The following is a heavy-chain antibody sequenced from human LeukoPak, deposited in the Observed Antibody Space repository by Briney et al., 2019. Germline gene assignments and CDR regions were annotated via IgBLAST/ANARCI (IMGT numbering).Heavy chain of an antibody. CDR3: ARRGWYSSSWYGKGWFDP. CDR2: IKDDGSNK. D-gene: IGHD6-13*01. V-gene: IGHV3-30*03. Sequence: GGSLRLSCAASGFTFSSYWMHWVRQAPGKGLEWVASIKDDGSNKYYADSVKGRFTISRDNSKNTLYLQMNSLRAEDTAVYYCARRGWYSSSWYGKGWFDPWGQGTLVTVSS. CDR1: GFTFSSYW. J-gene: IGHJ5*02.